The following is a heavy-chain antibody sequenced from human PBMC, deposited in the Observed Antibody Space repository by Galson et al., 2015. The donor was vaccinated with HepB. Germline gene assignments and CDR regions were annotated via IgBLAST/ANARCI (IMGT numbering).Heavy chain of an antibody. V-gene: IGHV6-1*01. Sequence: CAISGDSVSSNSAAWNWIRQSPSRGLEWLGRTYYRSKWYNDYAVSVKSRITINPDTSKNQFSLQLNSVTPEDTAVYYCARDLIVNGDYGYIDYWGQGALVTVSS. CDR1: GDSVSSNSAA. D-gene: IGHD4-17*01. CDR2: TYYRSKWYN. J-gene: IGHJ4*02. CDR3: ARDLIVNGDYGYIDY.